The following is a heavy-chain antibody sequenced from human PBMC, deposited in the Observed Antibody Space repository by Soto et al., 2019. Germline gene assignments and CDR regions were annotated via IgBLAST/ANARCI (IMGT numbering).Heavy chain of an antibody. CDR2: ISGSGDST. J-gene: IGHJ4*02. Sequence: EVQLLESGGGLVQPGGSLRLSCAASGFTFSSYAMSWVRQAPGKGLEWVSVISGSGDSTYYADSVKGRFTISRDNSKNTLCLQMNSRRAEDTAVYYCAKRSSGSYFDYWVQGTLVTVSS. CDR3: AKRSSGSYFDY. CDR1: GFTFSSYA. D-gene: IGHD3-10*01. V-gene: IGHV3-23*01.